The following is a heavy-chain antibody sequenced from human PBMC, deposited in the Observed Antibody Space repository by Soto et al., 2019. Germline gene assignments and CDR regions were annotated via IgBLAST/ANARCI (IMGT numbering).Heavy chain of an antibody. V-gene: IGHV3-23*01. CDR1: GFTFSSYA. Sequence: GGSLRLSCAASGFTFSSYAMSWVRQAPGKGLEWVSAISGSGGSTYYADSVKGRLTISRDNSKNTLYLQMNSLRAEDTAVYYCAKAAGFGVVTLNWFDPWGQGTLVTVSS. CDR2: ISGSGGST. CDR3: AKAAGFGVVTLNWFDP. D-gene: IGHD3-3*01. J-gene: IGHJ5*02.